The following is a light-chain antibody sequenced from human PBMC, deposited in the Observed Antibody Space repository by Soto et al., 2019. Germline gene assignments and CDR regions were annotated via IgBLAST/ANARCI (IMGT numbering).Light chain of an antibody. J-gene: IGKJ5*01. V-gene: IGKV3D-20*01. CDR1: QSVRSSY. CDR2: DAS. Sequence: EIVLTQSPATLSLSPGDRATLSCGASQSVRSSYVAWYQQKPGQAPRLLIYDASSGVTGSPDRFSGSGSGTDFTLTISRLEPEDFAVYYCQQYGNSPITFGQGTRLEIK. CDR3: QQYGNSPIT.